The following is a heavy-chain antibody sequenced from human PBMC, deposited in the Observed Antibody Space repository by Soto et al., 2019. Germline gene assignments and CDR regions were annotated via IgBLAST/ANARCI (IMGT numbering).Heavy chain of an antibody. V-gene: IGHV3-30-3*01. Sequence: GSLRLSCAASGSSFPNYPMHWVRQTPDKGLEWLAVISHDGVTKNSADSVKGRFSISRDNSRNRLYLDMNSLRTEDTAMYYCVRGGYSSSWERLDPWGQGTLVTVSS. D-gene: IGHD4-4*01. CDR3: VRGGYSSSWERLDP. CDR2: ISHDGVTK. J-gene: IGHJ5*02. CDR1: GSSFPNYP.